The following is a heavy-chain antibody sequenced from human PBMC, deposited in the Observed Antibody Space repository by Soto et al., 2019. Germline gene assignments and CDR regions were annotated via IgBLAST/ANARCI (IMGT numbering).Heavy chain of an antibody. Sequence: GSLRLSCAASGFTFSSYGMHWVRQAPGKGLEWVAVISYDGSNKYYADSVKGRFTISRDNSKNTLYLQMNSLRAEDTAVYYCAKDSLPSDSSGYYHAVWGQGTLVTVSS. V-gene: IGHV3-30*18. CDR3: AKDSLPSDSSGYYHAV. J-gene: IGHJ4*02. D-gene: IGHD3-22*01. CDR1: GFTFSSYG. CDR2: ISYDGSNK.